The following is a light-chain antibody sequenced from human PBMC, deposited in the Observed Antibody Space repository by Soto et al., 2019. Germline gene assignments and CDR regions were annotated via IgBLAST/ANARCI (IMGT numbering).Light chain of an antibody. J-gene: IGKJ5*01. CDR1: QSVSSSY. V-gene: IGKV3-20*01. Sequence: EIVLTQSPGTLSLSPGERATLSCRASQSVSSSYLAWYQQKPGQAPRLLIYGASSRATGIPDRFSGSGSGTDFTLTSSSLQDEDVAYYYRQQDYSRPITFGQGTRLEIK. CDR3: QQDYSRPIT. CDR2: GAS.